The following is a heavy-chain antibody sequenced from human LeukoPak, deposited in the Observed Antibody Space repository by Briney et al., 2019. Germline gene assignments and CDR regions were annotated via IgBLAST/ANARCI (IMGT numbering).Heavy chain of an antibody. CDR2: IYNNGST. V-gene: IGHV4-59*01. D-gene: IGHD3-16*01. J-gene: IGHJ3*02. Sequence: PSETLSLTCTVSGGSISSYYRSWIRQPPGKGLEWIGYIYNNGSTNDNPSLKSRVTISVDTSKNQFSLKLSSVTAADTAVYYCVRGGGTFDIWGQGTMVTVSS. CDR1: GGSISSYY. CDR3: VRGGGTFDI.